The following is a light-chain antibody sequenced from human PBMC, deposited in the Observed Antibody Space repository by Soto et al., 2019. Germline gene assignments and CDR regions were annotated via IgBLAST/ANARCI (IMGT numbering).Light chain of an antibody. CDR2: SAS. CDR3: QQSFSTPT. Sequence: DIQMTQSPSSLSASVGDRVTITCRASQSISSYLNWYRQKPGKAPELLIYSASNLQSGVPSRFSGSGSGTDFILTISGLQSEDFATYYCQQSFSTPTFGQGTRLEIK. V-gene: IGKV1-39*01. J-gene: IGKJ5*01. CDR1: QSISSY.